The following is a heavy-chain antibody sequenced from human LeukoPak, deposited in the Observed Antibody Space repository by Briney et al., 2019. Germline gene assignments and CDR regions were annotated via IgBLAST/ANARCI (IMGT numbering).Heavy chain of an antibody. V-gene: IGHV1-69*04. CDR3: ARGPTDYYHSDYDAFDI. D-gene: IGHD3-22*01. CDR1: GGTFSSYA. J-gene: IGHJ3*02. Sequence: ASVKVSCKASGGTFSSYAISWVRQAPGQGLEWMGRIIPILDNANYAQKFQGRVTINADKSTSTAYMELSSLRSEDTAVYYCARGPTDYYHSDYDAFDIWGQGTMATVSS. CDR2: IIPILDNA.